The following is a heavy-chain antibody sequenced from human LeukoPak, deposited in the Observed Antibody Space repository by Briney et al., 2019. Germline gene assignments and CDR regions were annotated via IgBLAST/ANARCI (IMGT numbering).Heavy chain of an antibody. CDR1: GGSISSGGYS. V-gene: IGHV4-31*03. Sequence: SQTLSLTCTVSGGSISSGGYSWSWIRQHPGKGLEWIGYIYYSGSTYYNPSLKSRVTISVDTSKNQFSLKLSSVTAADTVVYYCARGARPRWFDPWGQGTLVTVSS. CDR3: ARGARPRWFDP. J-gene: IGHJ5*02. D-gene: IGHD6-6*01. CDR2: IYYSGST.